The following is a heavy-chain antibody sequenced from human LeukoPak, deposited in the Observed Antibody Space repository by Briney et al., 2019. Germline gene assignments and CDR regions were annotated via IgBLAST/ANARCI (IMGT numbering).Heavy chain of an antibody. CDR1: GGTFSSYA. J-gene: IGHJ3*02. Sequence: SVTVSCKASGGTFSSYAISWVRQAPGQGLEWMGGIIPIFGTANYAQKFQGRVTITTDESTSTAYMELSSLRSEDTAVYYCAREPPYYDSSGGAFDIWGQGTMVTVSS. CDR3: AREPPYYDSSGGAFDI. CDR2: IIPIFGTA. D-gene: IGHD3-22*01. V-gene: IGHV1-69*05.